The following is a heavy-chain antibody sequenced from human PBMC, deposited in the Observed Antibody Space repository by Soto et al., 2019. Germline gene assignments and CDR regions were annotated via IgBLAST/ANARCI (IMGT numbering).Heavy chain of an antibody. J-gene: IGHJ4*02. CDR3: ARVPHANIYDSSGHYFDY. Sequence: NPSETLSLTCTVSGGSISSGGYYWSWIRQHPGKGLEWIGYIYYSGSTYYNPSLKSRVTISVDTSKNQFSLKLSSVTAADTAVYYCARVPHANIYDSSGHYFDYWGQGTLVTVSS. V-gene: IGHV4-31*03. D-gene: IGHD3-22*01. CDR1: GGSISSGGYY. CDR2: IYYSGST.